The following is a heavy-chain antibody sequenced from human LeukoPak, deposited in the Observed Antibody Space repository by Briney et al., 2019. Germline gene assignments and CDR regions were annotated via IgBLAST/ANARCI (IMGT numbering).Heavy chain of an antibody. Sequence: PGGSLRLSCAASGFTFSGYSMNWVRQAPGKGLEWVSSISSCSSYIYYADSVKGRFTISRDNSKNTLYLQMNSLRAEDTAVYYCARAGYDILTGYPNAPIDYWDQGTLVTVSS. CDR3: ARAGYDILTGYPNAPIDY. CDR1: GFTFSGYS. CDR2: ISSCSSYI. D-gene: IGHD3-9*01. J-gene: IGHJ4*02. V-gene: IGHV3-21*04.